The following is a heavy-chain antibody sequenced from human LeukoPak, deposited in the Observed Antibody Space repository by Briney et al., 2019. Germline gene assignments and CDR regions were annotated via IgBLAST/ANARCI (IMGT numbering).Heavy chain of an antibody. D-gene: IGHD1-26*01. CDR3: ARDGVGPIPYDY. CDR2: INSDGSNT. J-gene: IGHJ4*02. CDR1: GFTLSGYW. Sequence: GGSLRLSCAASGFTLSGYWMYWVRQVPGKGLVWVSHINSDGSNTKYADSVKGRFTISRDNAKNTLYLQMNSLRAEDTAVYYCARDGVGPIPYDYWGRGTLVTVSS. V-gene: IGHV3-74*03.